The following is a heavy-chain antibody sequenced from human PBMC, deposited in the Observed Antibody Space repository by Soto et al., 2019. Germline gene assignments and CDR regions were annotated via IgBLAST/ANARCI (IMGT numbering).Heavy chain of an antibody. CDR1: GFSFNNAW. V-gene: IGHV3-15*07. Sequence: EVQLVESGGGLVKPGGSLRLSCAASGFSFNNAWMNWVRQAPGKGLEWVGRIRSKADGGTTDYAAPVKDRFTISRDESKNTLHLQMNSLKTEDTAVYYCTREPEYMNYFEYWGQGTLVTVSS. J-gene: IGHJ4*02. D-gene: IGHD3-10*01. CDR3: TREPEYMNYFEY. CDR2: IRSKADGGTT.